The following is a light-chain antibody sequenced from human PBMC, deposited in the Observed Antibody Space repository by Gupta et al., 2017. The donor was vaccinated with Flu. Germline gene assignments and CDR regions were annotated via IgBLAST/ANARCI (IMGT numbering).Light chain of an antibody. Sequence: QSSLTPPASVSGSPAQSITISCTGTSSDVGGYNSVSWYQQHPGKAPKLIIYEVSNRPAGVSDHFSGSKSGNTASLTISGRNEEDEADYYCCSDTSSNNRVFGTGTKVTVL. J-gene: IGLJ1*01. CDR2: EVS. V-gene: IGLV2-14*01. CDR1: SSDVGGYNS. CDR3: CSDTSSNNRV.